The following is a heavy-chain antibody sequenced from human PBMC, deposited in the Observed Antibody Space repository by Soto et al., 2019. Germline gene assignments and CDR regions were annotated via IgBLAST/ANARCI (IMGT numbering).Heavy chain of an antibody. V-gene: IGHV4-59*01. J-gene: IGHJ6*02. Sequence: SETLSLTCTVSGGSISSYYWSWIRQPPGKGLEWIGYIYYSGSTNYNPSLKSRVTISVGTSKNQFSLKLSSVTAADTAVYYCARDRGHKLLWFGELPSWDYYYYGMDVWGQGTTVTVSS. CDR2: IYYSGST. D-gene: IGHD3-10*01. CDR1: GGSISSYY. CDR3: ARDRGHKLLWFGELPSWDYYYYGMDV.